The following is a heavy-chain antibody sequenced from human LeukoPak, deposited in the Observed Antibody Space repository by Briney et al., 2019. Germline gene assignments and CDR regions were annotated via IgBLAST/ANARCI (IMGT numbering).Heavy chain of an antibody. J-gene: IGHJ4*02. V-gene: IGHV3-21*01. CDR1: GFTFSSYS. CDR2: ISSSSSYI. D-gene: IGHD3-3*01. Sequence: GGSLRLSCAASGFTFSSYSMNWVRQAPVKGLEWVSSISSSSSYIYYADSVKGRFTISRDNAKNSLYLQMNSLRAEDTAVYYCARPYYDFWSGYYSDWGQGTLVTVSS. CDR3: ARPYYDFWSGYYSD.